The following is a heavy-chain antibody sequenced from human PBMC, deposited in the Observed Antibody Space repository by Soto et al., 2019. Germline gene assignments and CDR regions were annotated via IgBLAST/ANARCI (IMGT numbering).Heavy chain of an antibody. CDR3: ASRGTRRQFAY. CDR2: IYYSGST. D-gene: IGHD3-16*01. J-gene: IGHJ4*02. V-gene: IGHV4-30-4*01. CDR1: GGSISSGDYY. Sequence: SETLSLTCTVSGGSISSGDYYWSWIRQPPGKGLEWIGYIYYSGSTYYNPSLKSRVTISVDTSKNQFSLKLSSVTAADTAVYYCASRGTRRQFAYWGQGTLVTVSS.